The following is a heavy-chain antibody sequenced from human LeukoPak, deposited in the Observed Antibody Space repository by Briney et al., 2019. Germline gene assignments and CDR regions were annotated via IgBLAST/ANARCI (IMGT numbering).Heavy chain of an antibody. V-gene: IGHV3-23*01. Sequence: PGGSLRLSCAASGFTFSSYAMSWVRQAPGEGLEWVSGISGSGDSTYYADSVQGRFTISRDNSKNTLYLLMNSLRAEDTAVYYCAKSPENDLYYFDYWGQGTLVIVSS. D-gene: IGHD1-1*01. J-gene: IGHJ4*02. CDR1: GFTFSSYA. CDR2: ISGSGDST. CDR3: AKSPENDLYYFDY.